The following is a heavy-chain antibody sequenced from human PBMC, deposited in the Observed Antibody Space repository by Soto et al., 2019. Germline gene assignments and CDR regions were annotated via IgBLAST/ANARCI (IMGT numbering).Heavy chain of an antibody. D-gene: IGHD3-10*01. V-gene: IGHV1-18*01. J-gene: IGHJ4*02. CDR3: ARGRYGAY. CDR2: ISAHNGHT. CDR1: GYTFTSYG. Sequence: QVHLVQSGAEVKKPGASVKVSCKASGYTFTSYGITWVRQAPGQGLEWMGWISAHNGHTDYAQKLQGRVIVTRDTSTSTAYMELRSLISDDTAVYYCARGRYGAYWGQGALVTVSS.